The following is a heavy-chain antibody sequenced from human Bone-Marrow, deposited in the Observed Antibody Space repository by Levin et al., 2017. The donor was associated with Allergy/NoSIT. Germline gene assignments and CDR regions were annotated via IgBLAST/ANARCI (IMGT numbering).Heavy chain of an antibody. J-gene: IGHJ4*02. Sequence: GESLKISCEARGIIFSNHGMSWVRQAPGKGLEWVAAISATGGSYYYAGSVKGRFTVSRDNSKNTLFLQMNSLRGDDTAVYCCAKDRGFSYGYGFDSWGQGTLVTVSS. D-gene: IGHD5-18*01. CDR2: ISATGGSY. V-gene: IGHV3-23*01. CDR1: GIIFSNHG. CDR3: AKDRGFSYGYGFDS.